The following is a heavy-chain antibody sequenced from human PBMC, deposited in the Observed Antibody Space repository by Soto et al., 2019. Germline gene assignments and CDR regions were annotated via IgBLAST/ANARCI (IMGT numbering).Heavy chain of an antibody. V-gene: IGHV4-39*01. CDR2: IYYSGST. CDR1: GGSISSSSYY. CDR3: ARNHPPLEWLYGGYYMDV. J-gene: IGHJ6*03. Sequence: SETLSLTCTVSGGSISSSSYYWGLIRQPPGKGLEWIGSIYYSGSTYYNPSLKSRVTISVDTSKNQFSLKLSSVTAADTAVYYCARNHPPLEWLYGGYYMDVWGKGTTVTVSS. D-gene: IGHD3-3*01.